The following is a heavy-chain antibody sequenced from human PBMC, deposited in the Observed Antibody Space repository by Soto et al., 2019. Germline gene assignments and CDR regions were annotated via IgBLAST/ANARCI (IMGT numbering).Heavy chain of an antibody. Sequence: SEKGSCKASGYTFTGYYMHWVRQAPGQGLEWMGWINPNSGGTNYAQKFQGRVTMTRDTSISTAYMELSRLRSDDTAVYYCTCGLVPRPLYGMDVWGQGLSLTLSS. CDR3: TCGLVPRPLYGMDV. CDR1: GYTFTGYY. D-gene: IGHD2-21*01. CDR2: INPNSGGT. J-gene: IGHJ6*02. V-gene: IGHV1-2*02.